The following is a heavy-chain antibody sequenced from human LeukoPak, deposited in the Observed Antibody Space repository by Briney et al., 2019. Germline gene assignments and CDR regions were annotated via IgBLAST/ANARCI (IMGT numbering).Heavy chain of an antibody. J-gene: IGHJ4*03. CDR3: ARGATISETGYFDF. D-gene: IGHD5-24*01. Sequence: PSETLSLTCAVYGGSFSRYYWSWIRQSPGKGLEWIAEIDHRGDANYNPSVKSRVTISVDTSKNQFSLRVRSLSAADTAVYYCARGATISETGYFDFWGQGTLVTVSS. CDR2: IDHRGDA. V-gene: IGHV4-34*01. CDR1: GGSFSRYY.